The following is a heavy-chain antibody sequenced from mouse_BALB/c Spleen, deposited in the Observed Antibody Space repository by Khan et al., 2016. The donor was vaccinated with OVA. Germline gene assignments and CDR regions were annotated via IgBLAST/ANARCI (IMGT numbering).Heavy chain of an antibody. Sequence: QVQLKESGPGLVAPSQSLSITCTVSGFSLTSYGVHWVRQPPGKGLEWLGVICAGGSTNYNSALMSRLSISKDNSKSPVFLIMNSLQTEDTARYYCDRIEEIWGQGTTLTGSS. V-gene: IGHV2-9*02. CDR2: ICAGGST. CDR1: GFSLTSYG. J-gene: IGHJ2*01. CDR3: DRIEEI.